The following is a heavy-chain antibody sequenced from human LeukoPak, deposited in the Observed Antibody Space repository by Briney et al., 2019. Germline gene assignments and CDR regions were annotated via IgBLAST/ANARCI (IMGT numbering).Heavy chain of an antibody. CDR3: ATDYDILTGYTFPRPRFDP. CDR2: IIPIFGTA. J-gene: IGHJ5*02. D-gene: IGHD3-9*01. CDR1: GGTFSSYA. V-gene: IGHV1-69*05. Sequence: GSSVKVSCKASGGTFSSYAISWVRQAPGQGLEWMGRIIPIFGTANYAQKFQGRVTITTDESTSTAYMELSSLRSEDTAVYYCATDYDILTGYTFPRPRFDPWGQGTLVTVSS.